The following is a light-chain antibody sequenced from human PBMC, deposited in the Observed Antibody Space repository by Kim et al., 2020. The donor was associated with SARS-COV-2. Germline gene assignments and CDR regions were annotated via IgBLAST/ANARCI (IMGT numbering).Light chain of an antibody. CDR3: SSYTSSSTVI. V-gene: IGLV2-14*03. CDR1: STDVGGYDY. Sequence: GQSITISCTGTSTDVGGYDYVTWYQHHPGKVPKLIIYDGNTRPSGFYRRFSGSKSGNTASLTISGLQAEDEADYYCSSYTSSSTVIFGGGTKLTVL. CDR2: DGN. J-gene: IGLJ2*01.